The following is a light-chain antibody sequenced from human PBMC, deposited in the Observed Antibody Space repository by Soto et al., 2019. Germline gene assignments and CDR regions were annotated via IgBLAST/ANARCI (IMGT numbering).Light chain of an antibody. J-gene: IGKJ1*01. V-gene: IGKV1-5*01. Sequence: DIQMTQSPSTLSASVGDRVTITCRASQSIGRGLAWYQRKPGKAPNLLIYDASTLESGVPSRFSGTGSGTDFTLTIYNLQPDDVATYYCQQWSLYSWTFGQGTKVDI. CDR3: QQWSLYSWT. CDR2: DAS. CDR1: QSIGRG.